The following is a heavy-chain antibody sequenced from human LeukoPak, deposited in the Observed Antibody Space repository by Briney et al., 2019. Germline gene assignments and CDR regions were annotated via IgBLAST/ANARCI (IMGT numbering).Heavy chain of an antibody. J-gene: IGHJ3*02. CDR3: ASSQLVPPAAGAFEI. CDR2: ISANNGHT. V-gene: IGHV1-18*01. Sequence: ASVKVSCKSSDSTFNSYDISWVRQAPGQGLEWMGWISANNGHTDYAQDFQGRVTMTRDTSASTASLDLKSLRSDDTAVYYCASSQLVPPAAGAFEIWGQGTMVTVSS. CDR1: DSTFNSYD. D-gene: IGHD1-1*01.